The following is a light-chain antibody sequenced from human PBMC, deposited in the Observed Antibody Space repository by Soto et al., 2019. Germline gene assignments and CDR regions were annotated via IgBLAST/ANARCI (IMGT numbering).Light chain of an antibody. CDR1: SSDVGAYNY. CDR3: TSYAGSNIWV. J-gene: IGLJ3*02. Sequence: QSALTQPPSASGSPGQSVTISCTGTSSDVGAYNYVSWYQQYPGKAPKLMIYEVNKRPSGVPDRFSGSKSGKTASLTVSGLQAEDEADYYCTSYAGSNIWVFGGGTKVTVL. V-gene: IGLV2-8*01. CDR2: EVN.